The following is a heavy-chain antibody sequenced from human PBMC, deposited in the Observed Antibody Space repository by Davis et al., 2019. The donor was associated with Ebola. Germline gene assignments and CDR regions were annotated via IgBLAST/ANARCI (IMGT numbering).Heavy chain of an antibody. CDR3: ARVIISDTVIAYYFDY. CDR1: GDTFSTYG. V-gene: IGHV1-69*10. D-gene: IGHD5-18*01. J-gene: IGHJ4*02. Sequence: SVKVSCKASGDTFSTYGITWVRQAPGQGLEWMGGIIPMIDMRNYAQKFQGRVTITADESTSTAYMELSSLRSEDTAVYYCARVIISDTVIAYYFDYWGQGTLVTVSS. CDR2: IIPMIDMR.